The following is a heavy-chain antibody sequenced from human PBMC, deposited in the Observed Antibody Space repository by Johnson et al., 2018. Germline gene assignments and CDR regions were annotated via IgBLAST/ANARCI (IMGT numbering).Heavy chain of an antibody. J-gene: IGHJ3*02. V-gene: IGHV1-69*11. Sequence: VQLVESGAEVKKPGSSVRVSCQASGGTFSSYSINWVRQAPGQGFEWIGRIILVLGSANYSPKFQGRVTITADESTSTAYMELSSLRSEDTAVYYCATRTGGYHWNEVVAFDIWGQETMVIVSS. CDR2: IILVLGSA. CDR3: ATRTGGYHWNEVVAFDI. D-gene: IGHD1-20*01. CDR1: GGTFSSYS.